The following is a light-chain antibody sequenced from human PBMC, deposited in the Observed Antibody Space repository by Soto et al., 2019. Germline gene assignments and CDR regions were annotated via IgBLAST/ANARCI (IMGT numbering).Light chain of an antibody. CDR1: NSNIGAGYD. CDR2: GHN. V-gene: IGLV1-40*03. J-gene: IGLJ2*01. CDR3: QSYDGSLSGIL. Sequence: QAVVTQPPSVSGAPGQRVTISCNGSNSNIGAGYDVSWYQQVPGTAPKLLISGHNNRPSGVPDRFSGSPSGASASLAITGLQAEDEADYYCQSYDGSLSGILFGEGTKLTVL.